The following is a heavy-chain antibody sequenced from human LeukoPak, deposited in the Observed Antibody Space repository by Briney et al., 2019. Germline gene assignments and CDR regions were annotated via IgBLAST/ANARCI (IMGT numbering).Heavy chain of an antibody. CDR2: IYTSGST. D-gene: IGHD3-16*01. CDR3: VRGVHIMIVPAVVWFDP. J-gene: IGHJ5*02. V-gene: IGHV4-61*02. Sequence: PSQTLSLTCTVSGGSISSGSYYWSWIRQPAGKGLEWIGRIYTSGSTNYNPSLKSRVTISVDTSKNQFSLRLTSVTAADTAVYYCVRGVHIMIVPAVVWFDPWGQGTLVTVSS. CDR1: GGSISSGSYY.